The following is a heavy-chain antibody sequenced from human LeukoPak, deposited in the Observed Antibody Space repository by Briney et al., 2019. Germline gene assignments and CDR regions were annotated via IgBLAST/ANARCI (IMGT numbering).Heavy chain of an antibody. CDR2: IYTSGST. CDR1: GGSISSYY. V-gene: IGHV4-4*07. J-gene: IGHJ5*02. Sequence: SETLSLTCTVSGGSISSYYWSWIRQPAGKGLEWIGRIYTSGSTNYNPSLKSRVTMSVDTSKNQFSLKLSSVTAADTAVYYCARGLPRNDFWSGFATYWFDPWGRGTLVTVSS. CDR3: ARGLPRNDFWSGFATYWFDP. D-gene: IGHD3-3*01.